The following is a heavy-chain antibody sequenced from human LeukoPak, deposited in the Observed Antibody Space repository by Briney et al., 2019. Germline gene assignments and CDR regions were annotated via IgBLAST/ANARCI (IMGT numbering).Heavy chain of an antibody. J-gene: IGHJ4*02. D-gene: IGHD3-3*01. CDR2: IRYDGSNK. CDR1: GFSFSRYD. V-gene: IGHV3-30*02. Sequence: GGSLRLSCAASGFSFSRYDIHWVRQAPGKGLEWVAFIRYDGSNKNYADSVKGRFTISRDNFMSTVYLQMNSLRAEDTAVYYCAKDRQTITIFGVVNTPRANFDYWGQGTLVTVSS. CDR3: AKDRQTITIFGVVNTPRANFDY.